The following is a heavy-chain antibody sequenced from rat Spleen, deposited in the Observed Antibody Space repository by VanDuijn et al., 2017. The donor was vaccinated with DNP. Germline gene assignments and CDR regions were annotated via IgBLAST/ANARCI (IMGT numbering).Heavy chain of an antibody. CDR1: GFTFSDYN. CDR2: IIYDGSRT. CDR3: TNPPTGSNWFAY. V-gene: IGHV5S10*01. Sequence: EVQLVESGGGLVQPGRSLKLSCAASGFTFSDYNMAWVRQAPKKGLEWVATIIYDGSRTYYRDSVKGRFTISRDNAKSTLYLQMDSLRSEDTATYYCTNPPTGSNWFAYWGQGTLVTVSS. J-gene: IGHJ3*01. D-gene: IGHD3-4*01.